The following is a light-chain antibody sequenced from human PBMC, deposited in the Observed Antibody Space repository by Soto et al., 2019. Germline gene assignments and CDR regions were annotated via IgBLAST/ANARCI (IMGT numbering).Light chain of an antibody. V-gene: IGKV3-15*01. J-gene: IGKJ1*01. CDR1: QSVTSN. Sequence: ENVLTQSPGTLSLSPGERATLSCRASQSVTSNLAWYQQKPGQAPRLLIYGASTRATGFPARFSGSGSRTEFTLTISSLQSEDFAVYYCQQYNNWPWTFGQGTKVDIK. CDR2: GAS. CDR3: QQYNNWPWT.